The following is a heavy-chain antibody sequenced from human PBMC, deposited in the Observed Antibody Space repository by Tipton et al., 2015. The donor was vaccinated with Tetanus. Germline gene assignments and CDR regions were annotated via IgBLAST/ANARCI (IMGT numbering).Heavy chain of an antibody. CDR3: ARDQIVEQATRDHDYGVDG. V-gene: IGHV3-21*01. CDR1: KFSFSRHS. Sequence: SLRLSCAASKFSFSRHSMHWVRQAPGKGLEWVSSISSGSTYIYYADSVKGRFTISRDNAKNSLYLLMDSLRAEDTAVYYCARDQIVEQATRDHDYGVDGWGQGTTVTVSS. D-gene: IGHD3-22*01. CDR2: ISSGSTYI. J-gene: IGHJ6*02.